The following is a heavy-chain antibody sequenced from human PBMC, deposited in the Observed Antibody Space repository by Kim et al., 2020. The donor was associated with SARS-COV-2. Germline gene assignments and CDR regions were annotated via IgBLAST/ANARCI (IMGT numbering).Heavy chain of an antibody. Sequence: GGSLRLSCAASGFTFSSYGMHWVRQAPGKGLEWVAVISYDGSNKYYADSVKGRFTISRDNSKNTLYLQMNSLRAEDTAVYYCAKGDYGDYFFDYWGQGTLVTVSS. V-gene: IGHV3-30*18. CDR1: GFTFSSYG. CDR2: ISYDGSNK. J-gene: IGHJ4*02. CDR3: AKGDYGDYFFDY. D-gene: IGHD4-17*01.